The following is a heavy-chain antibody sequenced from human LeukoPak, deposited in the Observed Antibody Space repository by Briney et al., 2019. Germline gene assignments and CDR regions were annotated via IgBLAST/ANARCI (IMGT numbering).Heavy chain of an antibody. V-gene: IGHV1-46*02. D-gene: IGHD6-19*01. Sequence: AASVKVSCKTSGYTFNDYYIHWVRQAPGQGLEWMGIINPSGGSTSYAQKFQGRVTMTRDMSTSTVYMELSSLRSEDTAVYYCARVEITGSWQWPAGSNDYWGQGTLVTVSS. CDR3: ARVEITGSWQWPAGSNDY. CDR2: INPSGGST. J-gene: IGHJ4*02. CDR1: GYTFNDYY.